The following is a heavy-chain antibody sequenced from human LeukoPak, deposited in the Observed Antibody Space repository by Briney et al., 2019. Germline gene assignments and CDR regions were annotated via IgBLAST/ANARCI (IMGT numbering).Heavy chain of an antibody. J-gene: IGHJ5*02. CDR3: ARDADSNYGRWFDP. CDR2: IYYSGST. Sequence: SETLSLTCTVSGGSISSGGYYWSWVRQHPGKGLEWIGYIYYSGSTYYNPSLKSRVTISVDTFKNQFSLKLSSVTAADTAVYYCARDADSNYGRWFDPWGQGTLVTVSS. CDR1: GGSISSGGYY. V-gene: IGHV4-31*03. D-gene: IGHD4-11*01.